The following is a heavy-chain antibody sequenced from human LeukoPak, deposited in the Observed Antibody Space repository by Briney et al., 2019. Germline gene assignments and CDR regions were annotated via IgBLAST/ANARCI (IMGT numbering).Heavy chain of an antibody. CDR2: ISGSGGST. CDR3: AKIRYSSGWFSFDY. CDR1: GFTFSSYA. J-gene: IGHJ4*02. V-gene: IGHV3-23*01. D-gene: IGHD6-13*01. Sequence: RASLRLSCAASGFTFSSYAMSWVRQAPGKGLEWVSAISGSGGSTYYADSVKGRFTISRDNSKNTLYLQMNSLRAEDTAVYYCAKIRYSSGWFSFDYWGQGTLVTVSS.